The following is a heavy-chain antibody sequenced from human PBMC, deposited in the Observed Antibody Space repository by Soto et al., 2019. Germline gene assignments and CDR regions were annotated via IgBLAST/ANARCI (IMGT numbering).Heavy chain of an antibody. CDR1: GFTFSTYA. D-gene: IGHD1-26*01. CDR2: ISYIGYNE. J-gene: IGHJ4*02. Sequence: GGSLRLSCAASGFTFSTYAMHWVRQAPGKGLDWVEAISYIGYNEYYADSVRGLFTISRDNSKNTVYLQVTALRAEDTAIYYCARSRRSCPYYFDHWGQGALVTVSS. V-gene: IGHV3-30*14. CDR3: ARSRRSCPYYFDH.